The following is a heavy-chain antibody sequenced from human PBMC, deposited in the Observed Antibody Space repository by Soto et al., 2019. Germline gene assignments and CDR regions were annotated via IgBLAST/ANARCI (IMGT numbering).Heavy chain of an antibody. V-gene: IGHV3-30*03. J-gene: IGHJ4*02. CDR3: VRDMALMADY. D-gene: IGHD3-10*01. Sequence: GGSLRLSCVASGFNLNTYGIYWVRQAPGKGLQWVAQILYDGSKKHYADSVRGRFTITRDNSKNTVYLQMDSLRVDDAAMYYSVRDMALMADYWGQGTLGTVSS. CDR1: GFNLNTYG. CDR2: ILYDGSKK.